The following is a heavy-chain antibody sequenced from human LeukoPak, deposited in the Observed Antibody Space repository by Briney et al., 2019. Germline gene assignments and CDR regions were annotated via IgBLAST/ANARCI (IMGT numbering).Heavy chain of an antibody. Sequence: SEPLSLTCTVSGDSISLYYWSWIRQPPGKGLEWIGYIYYAGSTKSNPSLKSRVTISVDTSKKQFSLNLSSVTAADTAVYYCARAGWFSTTCHFDYWGQGILVTVSS. V-gene: IGHV4-59*01. J-gene: IGHJ4*02. CDR1: GDSISLYY. D-gene: IGHD6-19*01. CDR2: IYYAGST. CDR3: ARAGWFSTTCHFDY.